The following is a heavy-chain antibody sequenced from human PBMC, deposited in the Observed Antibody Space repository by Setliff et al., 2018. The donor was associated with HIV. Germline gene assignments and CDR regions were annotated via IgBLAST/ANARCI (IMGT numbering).Heavy chain of an antibody. CDR3: ARAAYSGTYLWEPATDL. D-gene: IGHD1-26*01. CDR2: IYTSGKT. V-gene: IGHV4-61*09. J-gene: IGHJ2*01. Sequence: PSETLSLTCTVSGDSITRGSYYWSWIRQPAGKGLEWIGHIYTSGKTHYSHSLKSRITISADTSKNQLSLNLSSVTAADTAVYYCARAAYSGTYLWEPATDLWGRGTLVTVSS. CDR1: GDSITRGSYY.